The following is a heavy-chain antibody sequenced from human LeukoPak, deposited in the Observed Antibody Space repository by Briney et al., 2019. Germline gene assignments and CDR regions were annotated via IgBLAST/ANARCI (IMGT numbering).Heavy chain of an antibody. J-gene: IGHJ4*02. D-gene: IGHD2-8*02. V-gene: IGHV3-23*01. CDR1: GVTFTSYA. CDR2: ISGTGVI. Sequence: GGSLRLSCATSGVTFTSYAMSWVRQAPGKGLEWVAAISGTGVIYYADSVKGRFTISRDISKNSLHLQMSILRADDTAVYHCAKEAGPSGYFDYWGQGTLVTVAS. CDR3: AKEAGPSGYFDY.